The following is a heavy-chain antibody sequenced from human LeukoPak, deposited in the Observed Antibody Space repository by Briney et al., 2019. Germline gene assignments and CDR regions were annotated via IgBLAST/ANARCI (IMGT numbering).Heavy chain of an antibody. CDR1: GXTFSSYA. V-gene: IGHV3-23*01. CDR2: FSGSGGST. CDR3: AKDREGTIADYFDY. Sequence: GGSLRLSCAASGXTFSSYAMSWVRQAPGRGLEWVSSFSGSGGSTYYAGSVKGRFTISRDNSKNTLYLQMNSLRGEDTAVYYCAKDREGTIADYFDYWGQGTLVTVSS. J-gene: IGHJ4*02. D-gene: IGHD1-7*01.